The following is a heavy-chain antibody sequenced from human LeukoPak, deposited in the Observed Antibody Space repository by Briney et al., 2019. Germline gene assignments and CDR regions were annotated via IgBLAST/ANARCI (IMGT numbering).Heavy chain of an antibody. CDR1: GGSINGYY. CDR3: ARDFSSASYTYYYYYMDV. V-gene: IGHV4-39*07. D-gene: IGHD6-25*01. Sequence: PSETLSLTCTVSGGSINGYYWGWIRQPPGKGLEWIGSIYYSGSTYYNPSLKSRVTMSVDTSKNQFSLKLSSVTAADTAVYYCARDFSSASYTYYYYYMDVWGKGTTVTVSS. CDR2: IYYSGST. J-gene: IGHJ6*03.